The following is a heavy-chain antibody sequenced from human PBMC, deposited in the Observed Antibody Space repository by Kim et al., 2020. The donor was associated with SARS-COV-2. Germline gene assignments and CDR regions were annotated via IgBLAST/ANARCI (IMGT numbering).Heavy chain of an antibody. V-gene: IGHV3-49*03. J-gene: IGHJ4*02. Sequence: GGSLRLSCTASGFTFGDYPMSWFRQAPGKGLEWVGFIRNKAYGGTTEYAASVTGSDDSKSIAYLQMNSLKTEDTAVYFCTRNRGYSYGYSDYWGQGTLATVSS. CDR3: TRNRGYSYGYSDY. CDR2: IRNKAYGGTT. D-gene: IGHD5-18*01. CDR1: GFTFGDYP.